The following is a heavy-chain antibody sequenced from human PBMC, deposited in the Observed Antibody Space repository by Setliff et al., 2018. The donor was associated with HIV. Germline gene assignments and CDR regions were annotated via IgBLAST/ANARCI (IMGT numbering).Heavy chain of an antibody. CDR2: IHYSGST. J-gene: IGHJ4*02. CDR1: GGSISSGDCY. Sequence: PSETLSLTCTVSGGSISSGDCYWSWIRQPPGKGLEWIGYIHYSGSTYYNPSPKSRVAISLDTSKNQFSLKLSSVTAADTAVYSCARGPNYFDSSGYSYYFDYWGQGTLVTVSS. CDR3: ARGPNYFDSSGYSYYFDY. D-gene: IGHD3-22*01. V-gene: IGHV4-30-4*08.